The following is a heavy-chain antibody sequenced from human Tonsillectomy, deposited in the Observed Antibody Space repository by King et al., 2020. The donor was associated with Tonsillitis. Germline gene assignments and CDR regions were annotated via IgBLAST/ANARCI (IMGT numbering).Heavy chain of an antibody. D-gene: IGHD6-13*01. J-gene: IGHJ2*01. CDR2: IYPDDSYT. CDR3: ARPISSSWYFDL. CDR1: GYSFTSYW. Sequence: VQLVESGAEVKKPGESLMISCKASGYSFTSYWIGWVRQMPGKGLEWMGSIYPDDSYTTYSPSFQGQVTFSADKSVSTAYLQWSSLKASDTAIYYCARPISSSWYFDLGGRGTPVTVSS. V-gene: IGHV5-51*01.